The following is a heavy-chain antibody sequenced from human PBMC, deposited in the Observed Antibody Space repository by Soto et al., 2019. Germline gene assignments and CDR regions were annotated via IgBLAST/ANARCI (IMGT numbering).Heavy chain of an antibody. CDR3: ARDGYRSRHFDL. CDR1: YGSVSSGPFY. Sequence: SETLSLTCTVSYGSVSSGPFYWTWIRQHPGKGLEWIGYIYYRDNTYYHPSLKSRVTISIDTSKNQFFLRLNSVTAADTAVYYGARDGYRSRHFDLWVQGTLVTLSS. CDR2: IYYRDNT. J-gene: IGHJ4*01. D-gene: IGHD6-13*01. V-gene: IGHV4-31*03.